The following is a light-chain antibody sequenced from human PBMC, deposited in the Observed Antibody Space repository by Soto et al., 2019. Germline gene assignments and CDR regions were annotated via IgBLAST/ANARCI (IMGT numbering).Light chain of an antibody. Sequence: DLQMTQSPSSVSASVGDRVTITCRAGQTITRYLNWYQQKPGKAPNLLIYGASTLQSGVPSRFTGCGSGTDFTLTISSQQPEDFANYYWQQTYNPPWTFGPGTKVEIK. J-gene: IGKJ1*01. CDR3: QQTYNPPWT. CDR2: GAS. V-gene: IGKV1-39*01. CDR1: QTITRY.